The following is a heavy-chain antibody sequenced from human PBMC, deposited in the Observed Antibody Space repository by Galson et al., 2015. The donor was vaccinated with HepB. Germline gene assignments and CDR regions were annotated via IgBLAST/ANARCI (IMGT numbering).Heavy chain of an antibody. Sequence: SETLSLTCTVSGVSISSSIYYWGWIRQPPGKGLEWIGSIYHSGSTYYNPSLNSQVTISVDTSKNQFSLKLSSVTAADTAVYYCANRGGDYGDLVLDYWGQGTLVTVSS. D-gene: IGHD4-17*01. V-gene: IGHV4-39*01. CDR2: IYHSGST. J-gene: IGHJ4*02. CDR1: GVSISSSIYY. CDR3: ANRGGDYGDLVLDY.